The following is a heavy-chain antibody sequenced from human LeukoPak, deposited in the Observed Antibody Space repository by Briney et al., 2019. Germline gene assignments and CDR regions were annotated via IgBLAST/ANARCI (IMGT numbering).Heavy chain of an antibody. Sequence: PSETLSLTCTVSGGSISSYYWSWIRQPPGKGLEWIGYIYYSGSTNYNPSLKSRVTISVDKSKNQFSLKLSSVTAADTAVYYCARGNVGFWSGYYYYYYYMDVWGKGTTVTASS. D-gene: IGHD3-3*01. CDR3: ARGNVGFWSGYYYYYYYMDV. CDR1: GGSISSYY. V-gene: IGHV4-59*01. CDR2: IYYSGST. J-gene: IGHJ6*03.